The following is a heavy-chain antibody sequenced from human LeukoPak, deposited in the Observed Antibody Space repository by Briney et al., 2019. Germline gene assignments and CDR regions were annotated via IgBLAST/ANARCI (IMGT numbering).Heavy chain of an antibody. CDR3: ARHLAGDSLYRHFDY. V-gene: IGHV3-7*04. Sequence: GGSPRLSCTASAITFSNSWMSWVRQAPGKGLEWVANIKQDGSETNYVDSVKGRFTISRDNAKNSLFLQMNSLRGEDTGIYYCARHLAGDSLYRHFDYWGQGTLVTVSS. D-gene: IGHD5/OR15-5a*01. J-gene: IGHJ4*02. CDR2: IKQDGSET. CDR1: AITFSNSW.